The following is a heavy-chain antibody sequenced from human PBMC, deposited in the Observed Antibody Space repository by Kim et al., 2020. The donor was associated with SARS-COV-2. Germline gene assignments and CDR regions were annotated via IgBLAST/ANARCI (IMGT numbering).Heavy chain of an antibody. CDR2: T. J-gene: IGHJ4*02. CDR3: ARDYLSAADN. V-gene: IGHV3-74*01. Sequence: TGYPASVEGRFTISRDNAKNTLYLQMSSLRAEDTAVYFCARDYLSAADNWGQGTLVTVSS. D-gene: IGHD6-13*01.